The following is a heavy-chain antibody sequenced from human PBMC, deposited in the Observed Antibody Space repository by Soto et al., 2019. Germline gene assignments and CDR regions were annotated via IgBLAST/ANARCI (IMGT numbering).Heavy chain of an antibody. CDR3: VRGRVMITFGVVIVIDY. J-gene: IGHJ4*02. CDR2: MNPNTGYT. CDR1: GYTFPSYD. V-gene: IGHV1-8*01. D-gene: IGHD3-16*02. Sequence: ASVKVSCKASGYTFPSYDINWVRQATGQGLEWMGWMNPNTGYTDYAQKFQGRVTMTGNTSITTAYMELSSLRSEDTAVYYCVRGRVMITFGVVIVIDYWGQGSPVTVSS.